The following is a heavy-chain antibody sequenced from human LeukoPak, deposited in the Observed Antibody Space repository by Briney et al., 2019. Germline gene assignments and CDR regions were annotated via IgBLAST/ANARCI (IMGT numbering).Heavy chain of an antibody. CDR2: ISGNGNTI. Sequence: GGSLRLSCAASGFTFSNYEMNWVRQAPGKGLEWLSYISGNGNTIYYADSVKGRFTISRDNAKNSLYLQMNSLRAEDAAVYYCAELGITMIGGVWGKGTTVTISS. CDR1: GFTFSNYE. V-gene: IGHV3-48*03. D-gene: IGHD3-10*02. CDR3: AELGITMIGGV. J-gene: IGHJ6*04.